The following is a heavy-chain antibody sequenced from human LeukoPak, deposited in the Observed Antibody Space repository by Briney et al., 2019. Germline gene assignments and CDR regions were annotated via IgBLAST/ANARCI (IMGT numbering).Heavy chain of an antibody. D-gene: IGHD3-10*01. J-gene: IGHJ6*03. V-gene: IGHV4-39*07. CDR1: GGSISSSSYY. CDR2: IYSSGST. Sequence: SETLSLTCTVSGGSISSSSYYWGWLRQPPGKGLEWIGSIYSSGSTYYNPSLKSRVTISVDTSKNQFSLKLSSVTAADTAVYYCARCASYGSGSSQDYYYYMDVWGKGTTVTVSS. CDR3: ARCASYGSGSSQDYYYYMDV.